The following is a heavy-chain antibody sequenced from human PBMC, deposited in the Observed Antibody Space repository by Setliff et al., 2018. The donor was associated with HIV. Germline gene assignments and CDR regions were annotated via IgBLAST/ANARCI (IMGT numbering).Heavy chain of an antibody. CDR2: IYYSGST. CDR1: GGSIRSSSPY. D-gene: IGHD2-15*01. J-gene: IGHJ4*02. Sequence: TLSLTCTVSGGSIRSSSPYWGWIRQPPGKGLEWSGIIYYSGSTYYKPSLKSRVTISVDTSKNQFSLKLNSVTAADTAMYYCARVVDADYLDYWGQGTPVTVSS. V-gene: IGHV4-39*01. CDR3: ARVVDADYLDY.